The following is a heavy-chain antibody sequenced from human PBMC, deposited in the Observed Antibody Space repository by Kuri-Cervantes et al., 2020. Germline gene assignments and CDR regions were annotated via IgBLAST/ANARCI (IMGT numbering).Heavy chain of an antibody. J-gene: IGHJ4*02. CDR2: IYPPDSDS. V-gene: IGHV5-51*01. CDR3: VREVYNSYLDSYFDY. CDR1: KYMFDNYW. Sequence: GESLKISCKVSKYMFDNYWIDWVRQMPGKGLEWMGRIYPPDSDSRYSPSFQGHVTMSVDKSINTAFLQWTSLKASDTATYFCVREVYNSYLDSYFDYWGQGTLVTVSS. D-gene: IGHD5-24*01.